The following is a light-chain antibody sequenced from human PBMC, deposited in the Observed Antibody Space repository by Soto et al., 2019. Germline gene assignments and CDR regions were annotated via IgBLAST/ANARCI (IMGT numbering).Light chain of an antibody. V-gene: IGKV3-11*01. CDR1: QSVRNS. CDR3: LQRSNWPRGLS. CDR2: DTS. J-gene: IGKJ4*01. Sequence: EIVLTQCPVTLSLSPGERATLSCRASQSVRNSLAWYQQSPGQTPRLLIYDTSNRAAGIPARFSGSGSGTDFTLTISSLEPEDSAVYYCLQRSNWPRGLSFGGGTKVDIK.